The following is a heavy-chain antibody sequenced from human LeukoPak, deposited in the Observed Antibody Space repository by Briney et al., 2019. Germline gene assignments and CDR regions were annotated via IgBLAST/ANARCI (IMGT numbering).Heavy chain of an antibody. CDR2: IWYDGSKQ. D-gene: IGHD6-19*01. CDR1: GFTFSRYG. V-gene: IGHV3-33*01. J-gene: IGHJ4*02. Sequence: PGGSLRLSCAPSGFTFSRYGMYWVRQAPGKGLEWVAIIWYDGSKQYYADSVRGRFTISRDNSKNTVYLQMNSLRVEDTAMYFCARNPSDWSPDYWGQGTLVTVSS. CDR3: ARNPSDWSPDY.